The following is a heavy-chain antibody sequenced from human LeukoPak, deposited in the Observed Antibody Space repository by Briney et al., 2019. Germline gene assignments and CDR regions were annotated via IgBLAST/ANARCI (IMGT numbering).Heavy chain of an antibody. Sequence: PGGSLRLSCAASGFTVSTNYMSWVRQAPGKGLEWVSVIYSGGTTYYPDSVKGRFTISRDNSKNTLYLQMNSLRAEDAAIYYCARDRRLASFDYGGQGTLVTVSS. CDR1: GFTVSTNY. J-gene: IGHJ4*02. CDR3: ARDRRLASFDY. D-gene: IGHD6-25*01. CDR2: IYSGGTT. V-gene: IGHV3-53*01.